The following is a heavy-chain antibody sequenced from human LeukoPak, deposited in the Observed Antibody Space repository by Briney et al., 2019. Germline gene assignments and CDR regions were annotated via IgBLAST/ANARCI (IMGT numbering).Heavy chain of an antibody. Sequence: SETPSLTCTVSGGSISSDYWSWIRQPPGKGLECIGYISYSGSTNSNPSLKSRVTISIDTSKNQFSLKLSSVSATDTAVYYCARLTARSWFDPWGQGTLVTVSS. D-gene: IGHD1-14*01. J-gene: IGHJ5*02. CDR1: GGSISSDY. CDR2: ISYSGST. V-gene: IGHV4-59*08. CDR3: ARLTARSWFDP.